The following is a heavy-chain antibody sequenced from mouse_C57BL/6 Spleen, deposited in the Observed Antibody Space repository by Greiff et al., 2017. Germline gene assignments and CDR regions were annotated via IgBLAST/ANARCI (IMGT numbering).Heavy chain of an antibody. CDR3: ARLVYYGNPYYYALDY. D-gene: IGHD2-1*01. CDR1: GYSFTGYY. Sequence: EVQLQQSGPELVKPGASVKISCKASGYSFTGYYMNWVKQSPEKSLEWIGEINPSTGGTTYNQKFKAKATLTVDKSSSTAYMQLKGLTSEDSAVYYGARLVYYGNPYYYALDYWGQGTSVTVST. J-gene: IGHJ4*01. CDR2: INPSTGGT. V-gene: IGHV1-42*01.